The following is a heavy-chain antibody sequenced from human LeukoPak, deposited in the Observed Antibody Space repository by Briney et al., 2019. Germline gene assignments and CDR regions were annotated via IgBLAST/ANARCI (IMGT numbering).Heavy chain of an antibody. V-gene: IGHV1-2*02. J-gene: IGHJ4*02. CDR3: ARGGGSGSRGQNDH. CDR2: VNPNGGGT. CDR1: GYNFSDYY. Sequence: GASMKVSCKTSGYNFSDYYSHWVRPAPGQGLEWMGWVNPNGGGTHFAKKFQGRLTMTRDTSISTTYLELNSLRSDDTAMYYCARGGGSGSRGQNDHWGQGTLVPVSS. D-gene: IGHD1-26*01.